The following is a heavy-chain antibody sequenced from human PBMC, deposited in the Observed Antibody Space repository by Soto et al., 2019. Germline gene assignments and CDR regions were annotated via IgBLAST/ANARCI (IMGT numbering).Heavy chain of an antibody. CDR2: IIPILGIA. CDR1: GGTFSSYT. D-gene: IGHD2-21*02. V-gene: IGHV1-69*02. Sequence: SVKVSCKASGGTFSSYTISWVRQAPGQGLEWMGRIIPILGIANYAQKFQGRATITADKSTSTAYMELSSLRSEDTAVYYCARTVEVVATAADAFDIWGQGTMVTVSS. CDR3: ARTVEVVATAADAFDI. J-gene: IGHJ3*02.